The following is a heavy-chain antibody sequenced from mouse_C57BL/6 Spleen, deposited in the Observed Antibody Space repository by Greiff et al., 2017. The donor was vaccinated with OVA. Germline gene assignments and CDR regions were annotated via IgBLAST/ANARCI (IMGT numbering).Heavy chain of an antibody. CDR3: ARGILADFDY. V-gene: IGHV1-26*01. CDR1: GYTFTDYY. CDR2: INPNNGGT. D-gene: IGHD6-1*01. Sequence: EVKLQQSGPELVKPGASVKISCKASGYTFTDYYMNWVKQSHGKSLEWIGDINPNNGGTSYNQKFKGKATLTVDKSSSTAYMELRSLTSEDSAVYYCARGILADFDYWGQGTTLTVSS. J-gene: IGHJ2*01.